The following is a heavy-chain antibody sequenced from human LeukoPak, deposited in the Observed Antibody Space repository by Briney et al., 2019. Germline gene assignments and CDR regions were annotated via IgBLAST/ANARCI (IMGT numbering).Heavy chain of an antibody. D-gene: IGHD6-13*01. CDR1: GYTFTSYD. CDR3: ARSSGIAAAGTSYYYYGMDV. J-gene: IGHJ6*02. Sequence: APVKVSCKASGYTFTSYDNNWVRQATGQGLEWMGWMNPNSGNTGYAQKFQGRVTMTRNTSISTAYMELSSLRSEDTAVYYCARSSGIAAAGTSYYYYGMDVWGQGTTVTVSS. CDR2: MNPNSGNT. V-gene: IGHV1-8*01.